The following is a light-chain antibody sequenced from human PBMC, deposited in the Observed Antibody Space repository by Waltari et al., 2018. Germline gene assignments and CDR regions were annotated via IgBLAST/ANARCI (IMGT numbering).Light chain of an antibody. V-gene: IGLV2-23*02. CDR3: CSYAGDYSLV. J-gene: IGLJ3*02. CDR1: SSDVGNYNL. Sequence: QSALTQPASVSGSPGQSITFSCTGTSSDVGNYNLVSWYQHFAVEAPKLIIYEVTKRPPGVSDRFSGAKSGNTASLTISGLQTEDEGDYYCCSYAGDYSLVFGEGTKLTVL. CDR2: EVT.